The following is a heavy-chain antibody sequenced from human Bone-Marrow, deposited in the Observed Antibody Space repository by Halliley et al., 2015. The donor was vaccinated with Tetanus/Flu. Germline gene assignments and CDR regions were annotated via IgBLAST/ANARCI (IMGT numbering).Heavy chain of an antibody. CDR2: IYYSGST. V-gene: IGHV4-59*01. J-gene: IGHJ2*01. Sequence: TLSLTCTVSSGSINNYYWSWIRQPPGKGLEWIGDIYYSGSTNYNPSLKSRVTISVDTSKNQFSLELSSVTAADTAVYYCARDYYNPSGFYGYWYFDLWGRGTLVTVSS. D-gene: IGHD3-22*01. CDR1: SGSINNYY. CDR3: ARDYYNPSGFYGYWYFDL.